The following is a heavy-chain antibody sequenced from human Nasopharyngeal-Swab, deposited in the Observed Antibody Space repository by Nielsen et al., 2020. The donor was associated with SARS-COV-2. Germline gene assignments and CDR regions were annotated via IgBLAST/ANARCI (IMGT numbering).Heavy chain of an antibody. J-gene: IGHJ4*02. CDR1: GFTLNNHG. CDR3: AKRGAFLEILTGYPPIDY. D-gene: IGHD3-9*01. V-gene: IGHV3-30*18. Sequence: GESLKISCAASGFTLNNHGMHWVRQAPGRGLDWVAVISYGGRLKNYTDSVKGRFTIARDNSKSTVYLQMNRLRVEDTAVYYCAKRGAFLEILTGYPPIDYWGVGTLVIVSS. CDR2: ISYGGRLK.